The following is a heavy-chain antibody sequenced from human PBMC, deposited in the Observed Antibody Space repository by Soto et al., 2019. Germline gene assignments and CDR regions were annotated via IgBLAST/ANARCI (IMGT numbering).Heavy chain of an antibody. CDR3: ARVVRRAEAYYFDY. CDR2: INPNSGGT. CDR1: GYTFTGYY. V-gene: IGHV1-2*02. J-gene: IGHJ4*02. Sequence: ASVNVSCKASGYTFTGYYMHWVRQAPGQGLEWMGWINPNSGGTNYAQKFQGRVTMTRDTSISTAYMELSRLRSDDTAVYYCARVVRRAEAYYFDYWGQGTLVTVSS.